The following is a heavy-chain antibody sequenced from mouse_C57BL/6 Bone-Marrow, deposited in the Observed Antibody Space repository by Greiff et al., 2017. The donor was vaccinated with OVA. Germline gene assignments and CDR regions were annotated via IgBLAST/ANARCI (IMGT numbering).Heavy chain of an antibody. V-gene: IGHV5-9-1*02. CDR1: GFTFSSYA. Sequence: EVMLVESGEGLVKPGGSLKLSCAASGFTFSSYAMSWVRQTPEKRLEWVAYISRGGDYTYYADTVKGRFTFSRDNASNTLYLQLSSLTSEDTAMYYCTRDGLRVHFDYWGQGTTLTVSS. CDR3: TRDGLRVHFDY. D-gene: IGHD3-2*02. CDR2: ISRGGDYT. J-gene: IGHJ2*01.